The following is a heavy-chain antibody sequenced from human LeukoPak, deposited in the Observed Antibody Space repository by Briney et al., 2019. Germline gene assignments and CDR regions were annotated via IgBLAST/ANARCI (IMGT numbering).Heavy chain of an antibody. V-gene: IGHV1-46*01. J-gene: IGHJ4*02. CDR1: GYTFTSYY. CDR2: INPSGGST. Sequence: ASVKVSCKASGYTFTSYYMHWVRQAPGQGLEWMGMINPSGGSTSYAQKFQGRVTMTRDTSTSTVYMELSSLRSEDTAVNYCARGAAGVWYFDYWGQGTLVTVSS. D-gene: IGHD3-3*01. CDR3: ARGAAGVWYFDY.